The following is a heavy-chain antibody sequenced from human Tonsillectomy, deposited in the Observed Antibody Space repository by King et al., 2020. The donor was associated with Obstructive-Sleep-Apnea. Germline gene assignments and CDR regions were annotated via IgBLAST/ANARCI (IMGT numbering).Heavy chain of an antibody. CDR2: IYYSGRT. CDR1: GGSISSYY. D-gene: IGHD6-19*01. Sequence: VQLQESGPGLVKPSETLSLTCTVSGGSISSYYRSWFRQPPGKGLEWVGYIYYSGRTNQNPPLKSRYTISVDTPKNQFALKLSSVTAADTAVYYCARGGIEWQWLCDYWGQGTLVTVSS. CDR3: ARGGIEWQWLCDY. J-gene: IGHJ4*02. V-gene: IGHV4-59*01.